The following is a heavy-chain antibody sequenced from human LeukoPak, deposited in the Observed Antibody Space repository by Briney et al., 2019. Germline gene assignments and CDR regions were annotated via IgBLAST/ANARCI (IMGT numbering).Heavy chain of an antibody. J-gene: IGHJ4*02. CDR3: AKAPPYKKYFDY. V-gene: IGHV3-23*01. CDR1: GFTFSSYW. CDR2: ISNSGDAT. D-gene: IGHD1-1*01. Sequence: GGSLRLSCAASGFTFSSYWMSWVRQAPGKGLEWVSTISNSGDATYYADSVKGRFTISRDNSKNTLYLQMNSLRAEDTAVYYCAKAPPYKKYFDYWGQGTLVTVSS.